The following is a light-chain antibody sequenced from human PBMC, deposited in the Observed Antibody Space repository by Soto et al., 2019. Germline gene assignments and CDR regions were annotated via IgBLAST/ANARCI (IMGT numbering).Light chain of an antibody. V-gene: IGLV2-14*01. CDR3: TSYSRYRVLV. Sequence: HSLLTQPASLSRSLRQSLTISCTGTSRAIGGYKFVSWYQQNTGKALILIFFESSTRCSGVSDRFSGSNSGNTASLTISGLQGEDESQYYCTSYSRYRVLVFGGGTK. CDR2: ESS. J-gene: IGLJ3*02. CDR1: SRAIGGYKF.